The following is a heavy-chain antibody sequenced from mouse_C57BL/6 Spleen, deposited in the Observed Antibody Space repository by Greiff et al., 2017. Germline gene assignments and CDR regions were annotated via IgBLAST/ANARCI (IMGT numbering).Heavy chain of an antibody. CDR3: ASNYVFSWFAY. V-gene: IGHV1-64*01. D-gene: IGHD2-1*01. J-gene: IGHJ3*01. Sequence: VQLQQSGAELVKPGASVKLSCKASGYTFTSYWMHWVKQRPGQGLEWIGMIHPNSGSTNYNEKFKSKATLTVDKSSSTAYMQLSSLTSEDSAVYYCASNYVFSWFAYWGQGTLVTVSA. CDR2: IHPNSGST. CDR1: GYTFTSYW.